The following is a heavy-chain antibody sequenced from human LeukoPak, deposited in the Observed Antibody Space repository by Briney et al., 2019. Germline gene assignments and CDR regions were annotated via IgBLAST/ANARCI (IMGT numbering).Heavy chain of an antibody. CDR1: GYSISSGYY. CDR3: ARSTIFGVVTLDY. CDR2: IDHSGST. D-gene: IGHD3-3*01. V-gene: IGHV4-38-2*02. J-gene: IGHJ4*02. Sequence: TSETLSLTCTVSGYSISSGYYWGWIRQPPGKGLEWTGSIDHSGSTYYNPSLKSRITISVDTSKNQFSLKLRSVTAADTAVYYCARSTIFGVVTLDYWGQGNLVTVSS.